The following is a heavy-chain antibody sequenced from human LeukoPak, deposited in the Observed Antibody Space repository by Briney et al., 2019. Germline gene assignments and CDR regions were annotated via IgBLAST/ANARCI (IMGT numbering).Heavy chain of an antibody. V-gene: IGHV3-21*01. D-gene: IGHD3-10*01. CDR3: ARYPVGYGYYYYYMDV. Sequence: PGGSLRLSCAASGFTFSSYSMNWVRQAPGKGLEWVSSISSSSSYIYYADSVKGRFTISRDNAKNSLYLQMNSLRAEDTAVYYCARYPVGYGYYYYYMDVWGKGTTVTVSS. CDR1: GFTFSSYS. J-gene: IGHJ6*03. CDR2: ISSSSSYI.